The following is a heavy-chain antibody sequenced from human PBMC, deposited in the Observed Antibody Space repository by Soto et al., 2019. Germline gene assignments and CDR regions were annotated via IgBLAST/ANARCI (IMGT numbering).Heavy chain of an antibody. J-gene: IGHJ4*02. CDR1: GYNIMTYG. Sequence: QVQLVQSGAEVKKPGASVKVSCKASGYNIMTYGLNWVRQAPGQGLERVAWISAYNGTSYSAQNFQGRVTMTTDAHTSTAFMELRSMRSDDTAIYFCARGTYKDFWCQGTLGTVSS. CDR2: ISAYNGTS. D-gene: IGHD1-1*01. V-gene: IGHV1-18*01. CDR3: ARGTYKDF.